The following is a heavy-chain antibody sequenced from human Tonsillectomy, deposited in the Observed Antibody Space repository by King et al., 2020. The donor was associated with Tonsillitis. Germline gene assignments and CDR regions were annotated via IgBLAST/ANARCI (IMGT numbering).Heavy chain of an antibody. J-gene: IGHJ4*02. V-gene: IGHV3-21*01. CDR2: ISSSSSYM. CDR3: ARDLVYSSPPAIDY. D-gene: IGHD6-19*01. CDR1: GFTFSSYN. Sequence: VQLVESGGGLVKPGGSLRLSCAASGFTFSSYNMNWVRQAPGKGLEWVSYISSSSSYMYYDDSVKGRFTISRDNSKKSLYLQMDSLRAEDTAVYYCARDLVYSSPPAIDYWGQGTLVTVSS.